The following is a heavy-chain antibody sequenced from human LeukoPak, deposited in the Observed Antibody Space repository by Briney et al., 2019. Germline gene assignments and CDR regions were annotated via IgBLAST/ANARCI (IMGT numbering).Heavy chain of an antibody. CDR1: GFTFSSYG. CDR2: IRYDGSNK. V-gene: IGHV3-30*02. J-gene: IGHJ4*02. Sequence: PGGSLRLSRAASGFTFSSYGMHWVRQAPGKGLEWVAFIRYDGSNKYYADSVKGRFTISRDNSKNTLYLQMNSLRAEDTAVYYCAKDREMATIIDYWGQGTLVTVSS. D-gene: IGHD5-24*01. CDR3: AKDREMATIIDY.